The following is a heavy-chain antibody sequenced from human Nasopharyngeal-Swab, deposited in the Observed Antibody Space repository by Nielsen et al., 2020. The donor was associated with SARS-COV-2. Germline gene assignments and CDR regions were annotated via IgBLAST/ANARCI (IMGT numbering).Heavy chain of an antibody. V-gene: IGHV3-48*04. CDR2: ISNGGSII. J-gene: IGHJ2*01. Sequence: GESLKISCAASGFPFSDYSMNWVRQAPGKGLEWVSYISNGGSIIYYADSVKGRFTISRDNAGTSLSLQMNSLRAEDTAVYYCARFSNKGNRYWFFDLWGRGTLVTASS. CDR1: GFPFSDYS. CDR3: ARFSNKGNRYWFFDL. D-gene: IGHD1-14*01.